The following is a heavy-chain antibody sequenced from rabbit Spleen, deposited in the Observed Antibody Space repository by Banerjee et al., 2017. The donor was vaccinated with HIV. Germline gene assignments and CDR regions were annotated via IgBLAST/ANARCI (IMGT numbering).Heavy chain of an antibody. CDR1: GFSFSSSYY. CDR2: IGSGSSGDT. V-gene: IGHV1S40*01. Sequence: QSLEESGGDLVKPGASLTLTCTASGFSFSSSYYMCWVRQAPGKGLEWVACIGSGSSGDTYYASWAKGRFTFSKTSSTTVTLQMTSLTVADTATYFCARDTGSSFSSYGMDLWGPGTLVTVS. D-gene: IGHD8-1*01. J-gene: IGHJ6*01. CDR3: ARDTGSSFSSYGMDL.